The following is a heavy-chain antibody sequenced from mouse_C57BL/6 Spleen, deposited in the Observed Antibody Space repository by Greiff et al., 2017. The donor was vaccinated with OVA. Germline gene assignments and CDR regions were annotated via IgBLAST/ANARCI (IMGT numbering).Heavy chain of an antibody. CDR1: GYTFTSYW. Sequence: QVQLQQPGAELVKPGASVKLSCKASGYTFTSYWMHWVKQRPGQGLEWIGRIDPNSGGTKYNEKFKSKATLTVDKPSSTAYMQLSSLTSEDSAVYYCARNYYGSSYPAFAYWGQGTLVTVSA. CDR3: ARNYYGSSYPAFAY. V-gene: IGHV1-72*01. D-gene: IGHD1-1*01. CDR2: IDPNSGGT. J-gene: IGHJ3*01.